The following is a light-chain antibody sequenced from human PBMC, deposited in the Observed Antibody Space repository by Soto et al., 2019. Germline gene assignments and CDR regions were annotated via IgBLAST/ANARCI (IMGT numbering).Light chain of an antibody. J-gene: IGKJ1*01. CDR1: QSVGTF. CDR3: QQCNNWPQWT. CDR2: DAS. V-gene: IGKV3-11*01. Sequence: EMVMTQSPVTLSVSPGESATLSCRASQSVGTFFAWYQQKPGQAPRLLIYDASNRATGIPPRFSGSGSGTDFTLTISSLEPEDFAVYYCQQCNNWPQWTFGQGTKVDIK.